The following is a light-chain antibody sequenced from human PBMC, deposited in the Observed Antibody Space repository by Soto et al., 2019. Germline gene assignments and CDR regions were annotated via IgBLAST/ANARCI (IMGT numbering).Light chain of an antibody. J-gene: IGKJ3*01. CDR2: DAS. CDR3: QQYGRSPGLFT. CDR1: QSVSNTY. V-gene: IGKV3-20*01. Sequence: EIVLTQSPGTLSLSPGERATLSCRASQSVSNTYLAWYQQKPGQAPRLLIYDASSRATGIPDRFSGSGSATDFTLTISRLEPEEGAVYYCQQYGRSPGLFTVGPETKGDSK.